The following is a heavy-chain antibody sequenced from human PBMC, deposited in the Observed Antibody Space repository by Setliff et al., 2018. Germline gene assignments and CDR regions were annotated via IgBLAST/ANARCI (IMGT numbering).Heavy chain of an antibody. J-gene: IGHJ4*02. CDR2: TSYDGINK. Sequence: PGGSLRLSCATSGFSFKDYAMHWVRQAPGKGLEWVAVTSYDGINKYYADSVKGRFTISRDNSKNTLYLQMNSLRAEDTAVYYCARDVKALYYNFWSGQLDYWGQGALVTVSS. D-gene: IGHD3-3*01. V-gene: IGHV3-30-3*01. CDR1: GFSFKDYA. CDR3: ARDVKALYYNFWSGQLDY.